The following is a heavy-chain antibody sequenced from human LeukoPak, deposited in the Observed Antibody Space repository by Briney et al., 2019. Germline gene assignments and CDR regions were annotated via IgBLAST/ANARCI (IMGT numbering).Heavy chain of an antibody. Sequence: SVKVSCKAFGGTFSSYAISWVRQAPGQGLEWMGRIIPIFGTANYAQKFQGRVTITTDESTSTAYMELSSLRSEDTAVYYCARVGQLVADAFDIWGQGTMVTVSS. J-gene: IGHJ3*02. CDR2: IIPIFGTA. D-gene: IGHD6-6*01. CDR3: ARVGQLVADAFDI. V-gene: IGHV1-69*05. CDR1: GGTFSSYA.